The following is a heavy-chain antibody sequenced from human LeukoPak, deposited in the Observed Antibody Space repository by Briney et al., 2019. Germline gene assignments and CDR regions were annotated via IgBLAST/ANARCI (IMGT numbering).Heavy chain of an antibody. D-gene: IGHD3-9*01. J-gene: IGHJ4*02. CDR1: GYSISSGYY. Sequence: PSETLSLTCAASGYSISSGYYWGWIRQPPGKGLEWIGSIYHSGSTYYNPSLKSRVTISVDTSKNQFSLKLSSVTAADTAVYYCARVRYFDWFTGPDWGQGTLITVSS. CDR3: ARVRYFDWFTGPD. V-gene: IGHV4-38-2*01. CDR2: IYHSGST.